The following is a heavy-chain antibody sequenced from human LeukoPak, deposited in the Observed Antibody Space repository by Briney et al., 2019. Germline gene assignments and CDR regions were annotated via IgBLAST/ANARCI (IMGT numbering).Heavy chain of an antibody. D-gene: IGHD6-6*01. CDR3: ARRSSASNTFDM. V-gene: IGHV5-51*01. J-gene: IGHJ3*02. Sequence: GESLKISCKGSGYSFTSYWIGWVRQMPGKGLEWMGIIYPGDSDTRYSPSFQGQVTISVDKSINTAYLQWSSLKASDTAIYYCARRSSASNTFDMWGQGTMVTVSS. CDR2: IYPGDSDT. CDR1: GYSFTSYW.